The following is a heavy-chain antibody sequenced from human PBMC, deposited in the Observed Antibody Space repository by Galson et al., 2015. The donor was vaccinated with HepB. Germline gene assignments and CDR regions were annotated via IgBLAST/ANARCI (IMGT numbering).Heavy chain of an antibody. CDR1: GYTFPSYG. CDR2: ISAYNGNT. D-gene: IGHD3-22*01. V-gene: IGHV1-18*01. Sequence: SVKVSCKASGYTFPSYGINWVRQAPGQGLEWMGWISAYNGNTNYVQKLQGRVTMTTDTSTSTAYMELRSLRSDDTAIYYCARIYYDSSGYYYVSDHWGQGTLVTVSS. J-gene: IGHJ4*02. CDR3: ARIYYDSSGYYYVSDH.